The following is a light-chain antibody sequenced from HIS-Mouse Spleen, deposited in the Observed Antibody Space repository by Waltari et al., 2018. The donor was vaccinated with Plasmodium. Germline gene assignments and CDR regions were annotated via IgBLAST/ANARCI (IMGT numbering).Light chain of an antibody. J-gene: IGLJ3*02. CDR1: ALPNKY. V-gene: IGLV3-10*01. Sequence: SYELTQPPSVSVSPGQPARIPCSGTALPNKYAYWYQQKSGQAPVLVIYEDSKRPSGNPERFSGSSSGTMATLTISGAQVEDEADYYCYSTDSSGNHRVFGGGTKLTVL. CDR2: EDS. CDR3: YSTDSSGNHRV.